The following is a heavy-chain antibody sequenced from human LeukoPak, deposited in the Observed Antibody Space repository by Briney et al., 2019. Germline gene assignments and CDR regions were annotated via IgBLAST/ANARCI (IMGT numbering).Heavy chain of an antibody. V-gene: IGHV3-23*01. D-gene: IGHD3-10*01. CDR3: AKDSNYYGSGSYSKGPVDY. J-gene: IGHJ4*02. CDR2: ISGSGGST. Sequence: GGSLRLSCAASGFTFSSCAMSWVRLPPGKGLEWVSVISGSGGSTYYADSVKGRFTISRDNSKNTLYLQMNSLRAEDTAIYYCAKDSNYYGSGSYSKGPVDYWGQGTLVTVSS. CDR1: GFTFSSCA.